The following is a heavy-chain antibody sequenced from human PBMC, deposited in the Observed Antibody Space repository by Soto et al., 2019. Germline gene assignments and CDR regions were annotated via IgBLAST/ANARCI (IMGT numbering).Heavy chain of an antibody. CDR3: ARDGGSGYPYYYFDY. Sequence: GGSLRLSCAASGFTFSSYGMHWVRQAPGKGLEWVAVIWYDGSNKYYADSVKGRFTISRDNSKNTLYLQMNSLRAEDTAVYYCARDGGSGYPYYYFDYWGQGTLVTVS. CDR2: IWYDGSNK. V-gene: IGHV3-33*01. D-gene: IGHD3-22*01. J-gene: IGHJ4*02. CDR1: GFTFSSYG.